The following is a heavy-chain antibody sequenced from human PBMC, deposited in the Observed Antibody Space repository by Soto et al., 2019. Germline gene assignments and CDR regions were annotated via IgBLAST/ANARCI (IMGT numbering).Heavy chain of an antibody. Sequence: EVQLVESGGGLVQPGRSLRLSCAASGFTFDDYAMHWVRQAPGKGLEWVSGISWNSGSIGYADSVKGRFTISRDNAKNSLYLQMNSLRAEDTALYYCAKDKGDYCSGGSCYSSYYMDVWGKGTKVTVSS. D-gene: IGHD2-15*01. CDR3: AKDKGDYCSGGSCYSSYYMDV. V-gene: IGHV3-9*01. CDR2: ISWNSGSI. J-gene: IGHJ6*03. CDR1: GFTFDDYA.